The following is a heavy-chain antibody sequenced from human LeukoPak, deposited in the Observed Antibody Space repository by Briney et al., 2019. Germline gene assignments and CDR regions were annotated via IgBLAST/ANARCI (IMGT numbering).Heavy chain of an antibody. V-gene: IGHV4-31*03. CDR2: IYYSGST. Sequence: SETLSLTCTVSGGSISSGGYYWSWIRQHPGKGLEWIGNIYYSGSTYYDPSLKSRVTISVDTSKTQFSLKLSSVTAADTAVYYGASGRWLQYSGFDYWGEGTLVTVSS. D-gene: IGHD5-24*01. CDR3: ASGRWLQYSGFDY. CDR1: GGSISSGGYY. J-gene: IGHJ4*02.